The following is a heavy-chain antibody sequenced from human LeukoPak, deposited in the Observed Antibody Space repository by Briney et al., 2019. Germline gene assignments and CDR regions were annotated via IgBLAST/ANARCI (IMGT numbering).Heavy chain of an antibody. Sequence: GASVKVSCKASGYTFTGYYMHWVRQAPGQGLEWMGWINPNSGGTNYAQKFQGRVTMTRDTSISTAYMELSRLRSDDTAVYYRARVSDIQLERTNYYYYHMDVWGKGTTVTISS. D-gene: IGHD1-1*01. J-gene: IGHJ6*03. CDR3: ARVSDIQLERTNYYYYHMDV. V-gene: IGHV1-2*02. CDR1: GYTFTGYY. CDR2: INPNSGGT.